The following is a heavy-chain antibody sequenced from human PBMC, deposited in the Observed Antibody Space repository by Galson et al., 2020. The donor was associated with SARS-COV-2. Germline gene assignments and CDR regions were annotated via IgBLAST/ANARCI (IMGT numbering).Heavy chain of an antibody. D-gene: IGHD2-15*01. V-gene: IGHV4-38-2*02. CDR2: IYHSGTT. J-gene: IGHJ4*02. CDR1: GYSISSGYY. Sequence: PSETLSLTCDVSGYSISSGYYWGWIRQPPGQGLEWIGSIYHSGTTYYNPSLKSRVTISVDTSKNQFSLKLSFVTAADTAVYYCARDWGVGIVAAVVWGQGTLVTVSS. CDR3: ARDWGVGIVAAVV.